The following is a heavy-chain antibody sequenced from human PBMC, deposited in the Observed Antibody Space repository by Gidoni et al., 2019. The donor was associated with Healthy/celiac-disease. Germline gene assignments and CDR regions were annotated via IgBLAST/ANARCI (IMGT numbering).Heavy chain of an antibody. CDR3: ARGIEMATS. D-gene: IGHD5-12*01. Sequence: QVQLQESGPGLVKPSQTLSLTCTVSGGSISSGSYYWSWIRQPAGKGLEWIGRIYTSGSTNYNPSLKSRVTISVDTSKNQFSLKLSSVTAADTAVYYCARGIEMATSWGQGTLVTVSS. CDR1: GGSISSGSYY. J-gene: IGHJ5*02. CDR2: IYTSGST. V-gene: IGHV4-61*02.